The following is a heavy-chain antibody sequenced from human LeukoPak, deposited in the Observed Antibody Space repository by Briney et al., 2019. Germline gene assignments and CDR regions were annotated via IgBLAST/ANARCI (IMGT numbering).Heavy chain of an antibody. V-gene: IGHV1-69*01. CDR3: ARDNAGCSSTSCLNWFDP. D-gene: IGHD2-2*01. Sequence: SVKVSCKASGGTFSSYAISWVRQAPGQGLEWVGGIIPIFGTANYAQKFQGRVTITADESTSTAYMELSSLRSEDTAVYYCARDNAGCSSTSCLNWFDPWGQGTLVTVSS. CDR2: IIPIFGTA. CDR1: GGTFSSYA. J-gene: IGHJ5*02.